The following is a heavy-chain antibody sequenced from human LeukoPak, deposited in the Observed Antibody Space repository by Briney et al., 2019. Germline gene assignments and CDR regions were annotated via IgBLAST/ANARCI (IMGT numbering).Heavy chain of an antibody. J-gene: IGHJ4*02. CDR3: ARLIAAAGTDSSGNDY. CDR2: INHSGST. CDR1: GGSFSGYY. V-gene: IGHV4-34*01. Sequence: SETLSLTCAVYGGSFSGYYWSWIRQPPGKGLEWIGEINHSGSTNYNPSLKSRVTISVDTSKNQFSLKLSSVTAADTAVYYCARLIAAAGTDSSGNDYWGQGTLVTVSS. D-gene: IGHD6-13*01.